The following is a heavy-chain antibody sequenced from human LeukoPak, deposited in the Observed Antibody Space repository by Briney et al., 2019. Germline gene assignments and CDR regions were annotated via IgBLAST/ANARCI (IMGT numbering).Heavy chain of an antibody. CDR3: ASHPAGTMEELSGFDY. CDR2: IIPIFGTA. Sequence: GASVKVSCKASGGTFSSYAISWVRQAPGQGLEWMGGIIPIFGTANYAQKFQGRVTITADESTSTAYMELSSLRSEDTAVYYCASHPAGTMEELSGFDYWGQGTLVTVSS. D-gene: IGHD6-13*01. J-gene: IGHJ4*02. V-gene: IGHV1-69*13. CDR1: GGTFSSYA.